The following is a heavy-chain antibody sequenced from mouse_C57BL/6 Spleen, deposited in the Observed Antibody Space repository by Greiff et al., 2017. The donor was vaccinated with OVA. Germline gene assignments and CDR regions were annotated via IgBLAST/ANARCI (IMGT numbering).Heavy chain of an antibody. CDR2: INPNNGGN. CDR3: ARLYYAVEY. CDR1: GYTFTDYN. Sequence: EVQLQQSGPELVKPGASVKMSCKASGYTFTDYNMHWVKQSHGKSLEWIGYINPNNGGNSYNQKFKGKATLTVNKSSSTTYMKLRSLTSEDSAVYYCARLYYAVEYWGQGTSVTVSS. V-gene: IGHV1-22*01. J-gene: IGHJ4*01.